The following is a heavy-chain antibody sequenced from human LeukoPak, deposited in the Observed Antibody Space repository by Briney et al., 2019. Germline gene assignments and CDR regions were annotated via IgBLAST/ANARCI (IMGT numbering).Heavy chain of an antibody. Sequence: PSETLSLTCAVYGGSFSGYYWSWIRQPPGKGLEWIGEINHSGSTNYNPSLKSRVTISVDTSKNQFSLKLSSVTAADTAVYYCVACRDNSCYSETFGFWGQGTTVTVSS. CDR1: GGSFSGYY. V-gene: IGHV4-34*01. CDR2: INHSGST. D-gene: IGHD2-15*01. CDR3: VACRDNSCYSETFGF. J-gene: IGHJ3*01.